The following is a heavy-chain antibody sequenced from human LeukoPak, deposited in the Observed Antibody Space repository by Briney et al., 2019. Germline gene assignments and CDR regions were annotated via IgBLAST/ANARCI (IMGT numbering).Heavy chain of an antibody. CDR2: ISSSSSYI. CDR1: GFTFSSYS. V-gene: IGHV3-21*01. CDR3: ARVSPVDYDFGSGYPRYYYYMDV. J-gene: IGHJ6*03. D-gene: IGHD3-3*01. Sequence: KSGGSLRLSCAASGFTFSSYSMNWVRQAPGKGLEWVSSISSSSSYIYYADSVKGRFTISRDNAKNSLYLQMNSLRAEDTAVYYCARVSPVDYDFGSGYPRYYYYMDVWGKGTTVTVSS.